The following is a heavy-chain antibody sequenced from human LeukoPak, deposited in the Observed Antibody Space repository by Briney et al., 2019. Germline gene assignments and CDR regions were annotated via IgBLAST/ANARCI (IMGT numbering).Heavy chain of an antibody. V-gene: IGHV3-48*03. CDR2: ISSSGSTR. CDR3: ARVVHRGLWFDP. J-gene: IGHJ5*02. CDR1: GFTFSSYE. Sequence: GGSLRLSCAASGFTFSSYEMNWVRQAPGKGLEWVSYISSSGSTRYYADSVKGRFTISRDNAKNSLYLQMNSLRAEDTAVYYCARVVHRGLWFDPWGQGTLVTVSS. D-gene: IGHD1-14*01.